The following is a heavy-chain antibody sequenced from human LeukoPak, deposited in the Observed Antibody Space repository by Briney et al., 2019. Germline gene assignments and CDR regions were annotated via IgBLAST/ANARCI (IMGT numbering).Heavy chain of an antibody. J-gene: IGHJ6*02. Sequence: ASVKVSCKASGYTFTGYYMHWVRQAPGQGLEWMGWINPNSGGTNYAQKLQGRVTMTRDTSISTAYMELSRLRSDDTAVYYCARDQVHGDYVVFYYYYGMDVWGQGTTVTVSS. V-gene: IGHV1-2*02. CDR2: INPNSGGT. D-gene: IGHD4-17*01. CDR3: ARDQVHGDYVVFYYYYGMDV. CDR1: GYTFTGYY.